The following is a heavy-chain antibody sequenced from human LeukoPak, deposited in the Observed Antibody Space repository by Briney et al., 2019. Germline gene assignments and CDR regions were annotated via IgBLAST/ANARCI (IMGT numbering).Heavy chain of an antibody. V-gene: IGHV3-9*01. Sequence: GGSLRLSCATSGFTFEDYAMHWVRQAPGKGLEWVSGISWSSFSLAYADSVKGRFTISRDNAKKTLYLQLDGLTPEDTALYYCAKLEGAGKRPFDYWGQGTLVTVSS. D-gene: IGHD6-13*01. CDR2: ISWSSFSL. J-gene: IGHJ4*02. CDR1: GFTFEDYA. CDR3: AKLEGAGKRPFDY.